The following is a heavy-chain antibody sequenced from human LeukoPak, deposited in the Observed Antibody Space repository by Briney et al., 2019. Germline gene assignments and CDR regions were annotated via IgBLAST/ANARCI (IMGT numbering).Heavy chain of an antibody. J-gene: IGHJ4*02. Sequence: PGGSLRLSCAASGFTFTSYGMHWVRQAPGKGLEWLALISYDGSNKYSADSVKGRFTISRDNAKNSLYLQMNSLRAEDTAVYYCARDNYYDTFDYWGQGTLVTVSS. D-gene: IGHD3-22*01. CDR2: ISYDGSNK. CDR3: ARDNYYDTFDY. CDR1: GFTFTSYG. V-gene: IGHV3-30*03.